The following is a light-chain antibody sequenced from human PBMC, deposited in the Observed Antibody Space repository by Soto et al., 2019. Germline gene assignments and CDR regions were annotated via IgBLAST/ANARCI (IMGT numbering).Light chain of an antibody. V-gene: IGKV1-5*03. CDR1: QSISTW. Sequence: DIQMTQSPSTLSASVGDRVTITCRASQSISTWLAWYQQKAGKAPKLMIYKASSLESGVPSRFSGSGFETEFTLTISSLQPDDFATYYCQQYNDYSRTFGQGTKVEIK. J-gene: IGKJ1*01. CDR3: QQYNDYSRT. CDR2: KAS.